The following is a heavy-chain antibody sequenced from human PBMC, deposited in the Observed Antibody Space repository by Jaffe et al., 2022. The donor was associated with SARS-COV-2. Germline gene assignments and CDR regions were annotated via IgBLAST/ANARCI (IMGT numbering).Heavy chain of an antibody. J-gene: IGHJ4*02. CDR3: AREQSGYQDF. V-gene: IGHV3-21*01. Sequence: EVQLVESGGGLVKPGGSLRLSCAASGFSFSSYSMHWVRQAPGKGLEWLSSIISTSTYIYYADSVKGRFTISRDNAKNSLYLQMNSLRAADTAVYYCAREQSGYQDFWGQGTLVTVSS. CDR1: GFSFSSYS. D-gene: IGHD3-3*01. CDR2: IISTSTYI.